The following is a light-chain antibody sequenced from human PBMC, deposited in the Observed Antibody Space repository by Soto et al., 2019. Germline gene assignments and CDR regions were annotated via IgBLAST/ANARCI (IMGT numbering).Light chain of an antibody. CDR3: QQYTNWPRT. J-gene: IGKJ1*01. V-gene: IGKV3-15*01. CDR1: QSVSSN. CDR2: GAS. Sequence: EIVMTQSPATLSVSPGEGATLSCRASQSVSSNLAWYQQKPGQAPRLLIYGASTRATGIPARFSGSESGTEFTLTISSLQSEDFAVYYCQQYTNWPRTFGQGTKVDI.